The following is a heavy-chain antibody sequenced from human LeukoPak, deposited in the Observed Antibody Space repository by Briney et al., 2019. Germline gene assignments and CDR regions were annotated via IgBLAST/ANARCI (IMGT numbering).Heavy chain of an antibody. J-gene: IGHJ4*02. CDR2: ISSSSSYI. D-gene: IGHD3-22*01. CDR1: GFTFSSYW. Sequence: GGSLRLSCAASGFTFSSYWMHWVRQAPGKGLEWVSSISSSSSYIYYADSVKGRFTISRDNAKNSLYLQMNSLRAEDTAVYYCAREGLDDSSGGYYFDYWGQGTLVTVSS. V-gene: IGHV3-21*01. CDR3: AREGLDDSSGGYYFDY.